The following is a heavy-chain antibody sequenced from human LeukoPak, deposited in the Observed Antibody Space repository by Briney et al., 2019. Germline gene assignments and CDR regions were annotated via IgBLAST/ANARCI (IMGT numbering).Heavy chain of an antibody. CDR1: GGSIRSYY. J-gene: IGHJ4*02. CDR3: ARHAGGTTYDY. CDR2: ISYSGST. D-gene: IGHD1-7*01. V-gene: IGHV4-59*08. Sequence: SETLSLTCTVSGGSIRSYYWSWIRQPPGKGLEWIGYISYSGSTNYSPSLKSRVTISVDTSRNQFSLELSSVTAADTAVYYCARHAGGTTYDYWGQGTLVTVSS.